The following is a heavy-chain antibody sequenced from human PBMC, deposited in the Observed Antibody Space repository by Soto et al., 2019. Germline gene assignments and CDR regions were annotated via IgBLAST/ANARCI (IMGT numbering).Heavy chain of an antibody. CDR3: TTELGYCSSTSWWMDV. J-gene: IGHJ6*02. CDR1: GFTFSNAW. D-gene: IGHD2-2*01. V-gene: IGHV3-15*07. Sequence: GGSLRLSCAASGFTFSNAWMNWVRQAPGKGLEWVGRIKSKTDGGTTDYAAPVKGRFTISRDDSKNTLYLQMNSLKTEDTAVYYCTTELGYCSSTSWWMDVWGQGTTVTVSS. CDR2: IKSKTDGGTT.